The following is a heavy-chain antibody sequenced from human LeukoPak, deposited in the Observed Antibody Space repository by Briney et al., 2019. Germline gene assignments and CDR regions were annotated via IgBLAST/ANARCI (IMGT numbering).Heavy chain of an antibody. CDR1: GGTSSSYA. Sequence: SVKVSCKASGGTSSSYAISWVRQAPGQGLEWMGGIIPIFGTANYAQKFQGRVTITADESTSTAYMELSSLRSEDTAVYYCARMYSSGWDIDYWGQGTLVTVSS. J-gene: IGHJ4*02. CDR3: ARMYSSGWDIDY. V-gene: IGHV1-69*13. D-gene: IGHD6-19*01. CDR2: IIPIFGTA.